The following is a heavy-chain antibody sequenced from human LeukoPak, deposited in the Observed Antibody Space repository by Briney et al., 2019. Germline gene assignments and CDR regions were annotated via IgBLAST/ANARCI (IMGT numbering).Heavy chain of an antibody. CDR1: GFTVSSNY. Sequence: GGSLRLSCAASGFTVSSNYMSWVRQAPGKGLEWVSVIYSGGSTYYADSVKGRFTISRDNSKNTLYLQMNSLRAEDTAVYYCARGPLGAYRFDYWGQGTLVTVSS. D-gene: IGHD2-21*01. V-gene: IGHV3-53*01. CDR2: IYSGGST. J-gene: IGHJ4*02. CDR3: ARGPLGAYRFDY.